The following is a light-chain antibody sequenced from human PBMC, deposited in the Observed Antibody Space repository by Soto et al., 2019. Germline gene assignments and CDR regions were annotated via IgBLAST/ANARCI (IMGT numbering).Light chain of an antibody. CDR3: QQYNNCPYS. J-gene: IGKJ2*03. CDR2: GAS. CDR1: QSVSSN. Sequence: EIVMTQSPATLSVSPGERATLSCRASQSVSSNLAWYQQNPGQAPRLLIYGASSRATGIPATFSGSGSGAEFTLTISSLQSVDFAIYYCQQYNNCPYSFGQGTK. V-gene: IGKV3-15*01.